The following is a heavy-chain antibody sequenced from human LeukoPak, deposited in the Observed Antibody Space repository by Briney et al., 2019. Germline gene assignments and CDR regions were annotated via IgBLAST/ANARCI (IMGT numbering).Heavy chain of an antibody. CDR1: GFTFDDYA. V-gene: IGHV3-9*03. J-gene: IGHJ4*02. CDR2: ISWNSGSI. D-gene: IGHD3-9*01. CDR3: AKDNYDILTGYCSFDY. Sequence: PGGSLRLSCAASGFTFDDYAMHWVRQAPGKGLEWVSGISWNSGSIGYADSVKGRFTISRDNAKNSLYLQMNSLRAEDMALYYCAKDNYDILTGYCSFDYWGQGTLVTVSS.